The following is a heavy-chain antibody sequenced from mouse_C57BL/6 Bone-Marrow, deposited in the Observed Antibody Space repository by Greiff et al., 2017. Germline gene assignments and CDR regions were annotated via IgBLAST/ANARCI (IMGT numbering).Heavy chain of an antibody. Sequence: QVQLQQSGAELVMPGASVKLSCKASGYTFTSYWMHWVKQRPGQGLEWIGEIDPSDSYTNYNQKFKGKSTLTVDKSSSTAYMQLSSLTSEDSAVYYCAREIYYYGSSPPWFAYWGQGTLVTVSA. CDR1: GYTFTSYW. CDR2: IDPSDSYT. CDR3: AREIYYYGSSPPWFAY. J-gene: IGHJ3*01. D-gene: IGHD1-1*01. V-gene: IGHV1-69*01.